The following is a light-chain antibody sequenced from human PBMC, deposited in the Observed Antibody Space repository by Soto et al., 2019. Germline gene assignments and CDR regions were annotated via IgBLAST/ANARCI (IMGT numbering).Light chain of an antibody. CDR1: SSDVAGYNY. CDR2: EVS. J-gene: IGLJ2*01. Sequence: SVLTQPASVSGSPGQSITISCTGTSSDVAGYNYVSWYQQEPGKAPKLMICEVSNRPSGVSNRFSGSKSGNTASLTISGLQAEDEADYYCTSYTSNNTVIFGGGTKLTVL. CDR3: TSYTSNNTVI. V-gene: IGLV2-14*01.